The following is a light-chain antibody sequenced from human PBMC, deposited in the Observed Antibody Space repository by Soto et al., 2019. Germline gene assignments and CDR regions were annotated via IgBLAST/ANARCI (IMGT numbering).Light chain of an antibody. V-gene: IGKV3-20*01. Sequence: EIVLTQSPVTLSLSPGERATLSCRASQSVSSSYLAWYQQKPSQAPRLLIYGASTRSTGIPDRFSGSGSGTDFTLTISRLESGDCGVYYCQQYGSSPPITFGPGTKVDIK. CDR2: GAS. CDR3: QQYGSSPPIT. J-gene: IGKJ3*01. CDR1: QSVSSSY.